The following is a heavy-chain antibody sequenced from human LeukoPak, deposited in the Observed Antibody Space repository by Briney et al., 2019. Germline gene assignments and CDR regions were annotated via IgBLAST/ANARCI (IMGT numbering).Heavy chain of an antibody. J-gene: IGHJ5*02. Sequence: GSLRLSCAASGFTFSDYYMSWIRQAPGKGLEWVSYISSSGSTIYYADSVKGRFTISRGNAKNSLYLQMKSLRAEDTAVYYCARELYGSGSYYIGNWFDPWGQGTLVTVSS. CDR2: ISSSGSTI. CDR3: ARELYGSGSYYIGNWFDP. CDR1: GFTFSDYY. V-gene: IGHV3-11*01. D-gene: IGHD3-10*01.